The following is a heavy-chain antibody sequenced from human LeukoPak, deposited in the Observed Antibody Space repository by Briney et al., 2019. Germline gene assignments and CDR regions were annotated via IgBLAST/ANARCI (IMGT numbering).Heavy chain of an antibody. Sequence: GASVKVSCKASGYTFSGYYMHWVRQAPGQGLEWMGCIYPNSGDTNYAQNFQGRVTMTRDTSISTLYMELTSLTSDDTPVYYCARESVSGGWYLKLGYWGQGTRVPVSS. J-gene: IGHJ4*02. V-gene: IGHV1-2*02. D-gene: IGHD6-19*01. CDR3: ARESVSGGWYLKLGY. CDR2: IYPNSGDT. CDR1: GYTFSGYY.